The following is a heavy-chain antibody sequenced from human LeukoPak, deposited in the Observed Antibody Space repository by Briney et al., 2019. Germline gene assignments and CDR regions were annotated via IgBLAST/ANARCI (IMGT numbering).Heavy chain of an antibody. D-gene: IGHD6-19*01. J-gene: IGHJ6*02. CDR3: ARELQWLAPQYGMDV. CDR1: GDSVSINSAA. V-gene: IGHV6-1*01. Sequence: SPTLSLTFAISGDSVSINSAAWNWVRQSPSRGLEWLGRTYYRSKWYNDYAVSVKSRITINPDTSKNQFSLQLNSVTPEDTAVYYCARELQWLAPQYGMDVWGQGTTVTVSS. CDR2: TYYRSKWYN.